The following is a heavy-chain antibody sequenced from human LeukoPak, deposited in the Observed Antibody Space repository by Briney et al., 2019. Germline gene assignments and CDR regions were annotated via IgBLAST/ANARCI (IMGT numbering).Heavy chain of an antibody. CDR2: IYTSGST. CDR1: GGSISSGSYY. J-gene: IGHJ3*02. CDR3: ASLGLVLLGNPGAFDI. Sequence: SETLSLTCTVSGGSISSGSYYWSWIRQPAGKGLEWIGRIYTSGSTNYNPSLKSRVTISVDTSKNQFSLKLSSVTAADTAVYYCASLGLVLLGNPGAFDIWGQGTMVTVSS. D-gene: IGHD3-10*01. V-gene: IGHV4-61*02.